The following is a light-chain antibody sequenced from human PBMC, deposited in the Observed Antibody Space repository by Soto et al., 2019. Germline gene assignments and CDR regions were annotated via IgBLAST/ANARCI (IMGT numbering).Light chain of an antibody. J-gene: IGLJ2*01. Sequence: QSVLTQTPSVSGTPGQRVTISCSGSNSNIGGNTINWFQQLPGTAPKLLIYSNTQRPSGVPDRFSGSKSGTSASLAISGLQSEDEADYYCASWDDSLKGVIFGGGTQLTVL. CDR1: NSNIGGNT. CDR3: ASWDDSLKGVI. V-gene: IGLV1-44*01. CDR2: SNT.